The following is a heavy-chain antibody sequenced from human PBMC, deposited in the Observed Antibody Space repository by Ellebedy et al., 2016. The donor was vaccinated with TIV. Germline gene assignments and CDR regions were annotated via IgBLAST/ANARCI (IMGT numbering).Heavy chain of an antibody. D-gene: IGHD4-11*01. CDR1: GYTLTELS. CDR3: ATTVTNHLPLSYYYYGMDV. Sequence: ASVKVSXXVSGYTLTELSMHWVRQAPGKGLEWMGGFDPEDGETIYAQKFQGRVTITRDTSASTAYMELSSLRSEDTAVYYCATTVTNHLPLSYYYYGMDVWGQGTTVTVSS. V-gene: IGHV1-24*01. J-gene: IGHJ6*02. CDR2: FDPEDGET.